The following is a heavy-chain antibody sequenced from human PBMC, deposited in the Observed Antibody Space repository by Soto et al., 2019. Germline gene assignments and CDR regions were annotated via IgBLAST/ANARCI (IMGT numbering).Heavy chain of an antibody. CDR3: ARVYYESRGPTKYRAFDF. CDR1: GFTFSDYS. Sequence: EVQLVESGGGLVQPGGSLRLSCAASGFTFSDYSMSWVRQSPGKGLEGVANIKQDGGEEDYVDSVKGRLTISRDNAKNSLYWQMNSLRAEDTAVYYCARVYYESRGPTKYRAFDFWGQGTMVTVSS. V-gene: IGHV3-7*01. J-gene: IGHJ3*01. D-gene: IGHD3-22*01. CDR2: IKQDGGEE.